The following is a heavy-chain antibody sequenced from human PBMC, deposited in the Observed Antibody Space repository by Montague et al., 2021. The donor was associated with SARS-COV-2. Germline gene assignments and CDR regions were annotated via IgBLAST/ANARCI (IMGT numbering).Heavy chain of an antibody. CDR2: ISTDGSTT. CDR3: ARVLGVGAPGYFDY. Sequence: SLRLSCAASGFTFSSYWMHWVRQAPGKGLVWLSRISTDGSTTSYADSVKGRFTISRYNAKNTLYLQMNSPRAEDTSVYYSARVLGVGAPGYFDYWGQGTLVTVSS. CDR1: GFTFSSYW. J-gene: IGHJ4*02. D-gene: IGHD1-26*01. V-gene: IGHV3-74*01.